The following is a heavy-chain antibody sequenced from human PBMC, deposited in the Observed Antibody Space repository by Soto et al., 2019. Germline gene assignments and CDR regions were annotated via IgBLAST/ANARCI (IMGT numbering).Heavy chain of an antibody. V-gene: IGHV3-48*03. J-gene: IGHJ3*02. CDR1: GFTFSTYE. CDR2: ISSSGDTI. CDR3: ATRSGGGGAFDI. D-gene: IGHD3-10*01. Sequence: EVQLVESGGGLVQPGGSLRLSCGASGFTFSTYEMNWVRQAPGKGLEWVSYISSSGDTIYYADSVKGRFTISRDNAKNSLYLQMNSVRAEDPAVYYCATRSGGGGAFDIWGQGTMVTVSS.